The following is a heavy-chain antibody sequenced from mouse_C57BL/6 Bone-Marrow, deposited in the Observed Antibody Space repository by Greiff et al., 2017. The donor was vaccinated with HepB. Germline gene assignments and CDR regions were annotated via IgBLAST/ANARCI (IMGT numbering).Heavy chain of an antibody. D-gene: IGHD2-4*01. J-gene: IGHJ3*01. CDR3: ARSGDYDVQFAY. CDR1: GYTFTSYW. V-gene: IGHV1-55*01. CDR2: IYPGSGST. Sequence: QVQLQQPGAELVKPGASVKMSCKASGYTFTSYWITWVKQRPGQGLEWIGDIYPGSGSTNYNEKFKSKATLTVDTSSSTAYMQLSSLTSEDSAVYYCARSGDYDVQFAYWGQGTLVTVSA.